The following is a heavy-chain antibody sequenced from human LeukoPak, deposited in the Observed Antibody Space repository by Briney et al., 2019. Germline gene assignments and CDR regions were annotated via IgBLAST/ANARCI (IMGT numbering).Heavy chain of an antibody. V-gene: IGHV3-21*01. CDR1: GFTFSSYS. Sequence: PGGSLRLSCAASGFTFSSYSMNWVRQAPGKGLEWVSSISSSSSYIYYADSVKGRFTISRDNAKNSLYLQMNSLRAEDTAVYYCAKDRRGGAIVGFDYWGQGTLVTVSS. CDR3: AKDRRGGAIVGFDY. D-gene: IGHD3-16*02. J-gene: IGHJ4*02. CDR2: ISSSSSYI.